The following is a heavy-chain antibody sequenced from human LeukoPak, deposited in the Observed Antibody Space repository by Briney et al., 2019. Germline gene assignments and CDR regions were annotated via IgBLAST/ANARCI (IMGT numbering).Heavy chain of an antibody. CDR1: GFTFSSYG. J-gene: IGHJ3*02. CDR3: VREGGGSFLDSFDI. V-gene: IGHV3-33*01. Sequence: QPGRSLRLSCAASGFTFSSYGMHWVRQAPGKGLEWVAVIWYDGSNKYYADSVKGRFTVSRDNPKNTLYLQMNSLRVEDTAVYCCVREGGGSFLDSFDIWGQGKLVTVSS. D-gene: IGHD2-15*01. CDR2: IWYDGSNK.